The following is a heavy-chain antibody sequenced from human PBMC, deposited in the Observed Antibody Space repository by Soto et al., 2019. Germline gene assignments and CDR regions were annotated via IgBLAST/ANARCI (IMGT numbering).Heavy chain of an antibody. V-gene: IGHV3-74*01. J-gene: IGHJ4*02. Sequence: EVQLVESGGGLVQPGGSLRLSCADSGFTFSSYWMHWVRQAPGKGLGGVSRINSDGSSTSYEDSVMGRFTISRDNAKNTLYLQMNSLRAEDTAVYYCAREGAYNDFWSGYWAYWGQGTLVTVSS. D-gene: IGHD3-3*01. CDR1: GFTFSSYW. CDR3: AREGAYNDFWSGYWAY. CDR2: INSDGSST.